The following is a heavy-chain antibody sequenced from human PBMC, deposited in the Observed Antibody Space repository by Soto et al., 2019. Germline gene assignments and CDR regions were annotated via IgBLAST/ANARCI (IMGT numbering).Heavy chain of an antibody. Sequence: GGSLRLSCAASGFTFSSYGIHWVRQAPGKGLEWVAVISYDGSNKYYADSVKGRFTISRDNSKNTLYLQMNSLRAEDTAVYYCAKDRVVIRRDGAAFDIWGQGTMVTVSS. V-gene: IGHV3-30*18. CDR3: AKDRVVIRRDGAAFDI. CDR1: GFTFSSYG. J-gene: IGHJ3*02. CDR2: ISYDGSNK. D-gene: IGHD3-3*01.